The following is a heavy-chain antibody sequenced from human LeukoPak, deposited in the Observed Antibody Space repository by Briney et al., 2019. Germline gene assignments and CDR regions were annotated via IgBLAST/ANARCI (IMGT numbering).Heavy chain of an antibody. D-gene: IGHD6-13*01. CDR2: TSSSSSTI. Sequence: GGSLRLSCAASGFTFSGYDMSWVRQAPGKGLEWVSYTSSSSSTIYYADSVKSRFTISRDNAKNSLYLQMNSLRAEDTAVYYCARAELAAAGPFDYWGQGTLVTVSS. J-gene: IGHJ4*02. CDR3: ARAELAAAGPFDY. V-gene: IGHV3-48*04. CDR1: GFTFSGYD.